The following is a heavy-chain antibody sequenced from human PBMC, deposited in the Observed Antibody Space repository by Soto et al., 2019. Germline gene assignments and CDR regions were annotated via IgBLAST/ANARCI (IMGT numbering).Heavy chain of an antibody. CDR3: ARVTVMIVGAKYYGMDV. Sequence: ASVKVSCKASGYTFTGYYMHWVRQAPGQGLEWMGWINPNSGGTNYAQKFQGRVTMTRDTSIRTAYMELSRLSYEETAVYYCARVTVMIVGAKYYGMDVWGQGTTVTVSS. J-gene: IGHJ6*02. V-gene: IGHV1-2*02. CDR1: GYTFTGYY. D-gene: IGHD1-26*01. CDR2: INPNSGGT.